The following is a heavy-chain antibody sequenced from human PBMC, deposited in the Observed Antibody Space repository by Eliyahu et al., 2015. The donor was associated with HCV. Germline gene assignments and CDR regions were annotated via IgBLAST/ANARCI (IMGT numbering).Heavy chain of an antibody. D-gene: IGHD3-3*01. J-gene: IGHJ3*01. Sequence: QVQLQESGPGLVKPADSLSLACSXSGGXMRSSGYYWVWTRQPPGKEIEWIGSIYNNGDTYYNPSLERRVSISIDSSKNQFSLRLTSLTAADTAVYHCARRGSTIPVDAFDLWGQGTLVTVSS. CDR3: ARRGSTIPVDAFDL. V-gene: IGHV4-39*01. CDR2: IYNNGDT. CDR1: GGXMRSSGYY.